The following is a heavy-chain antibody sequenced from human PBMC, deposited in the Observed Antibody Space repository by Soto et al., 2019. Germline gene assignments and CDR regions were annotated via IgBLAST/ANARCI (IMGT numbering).Heavy chain of an antibody. V-gene: IGHV4-59*12. CDR1: GGSISSYY. J-gene: IGHJ4*02. CDR3: ARADYSDSSGYFEY. D-gene: IGHD3-22*01. CDR2: IYFTGST. Sequence: PSETLSLTCTVSGGSISSYYWSWIRQPPGKGLEWIGYIYFTGSTNYNPPLKSRVTISVDTSKNQFSLKLTSVTAADTAVYYCARADYSDSSGYFEYWGQGTLVTVSS.